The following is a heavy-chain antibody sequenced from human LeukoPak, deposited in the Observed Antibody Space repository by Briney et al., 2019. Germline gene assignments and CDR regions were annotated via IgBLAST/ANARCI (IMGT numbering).Heavy chain of an antibody. CDR3: AREYGLVGFDP. CDR1: GGSFSGYY. CDR2: INHSGST. Sequence: SETLSLTCAVYGGSFSGYYWSWIRQPPGKGLEWIGEINHSGSTNYNPSLKSRVTISVDTSKNQFSLKLSSVTAADTAVYYCAREYGLVGFDPWGQGTLVTVSS. D-gene: IGHD3/OR15-3a*01. J-gene: IGHJ5*02. V-gene: IGHV4-34*01.